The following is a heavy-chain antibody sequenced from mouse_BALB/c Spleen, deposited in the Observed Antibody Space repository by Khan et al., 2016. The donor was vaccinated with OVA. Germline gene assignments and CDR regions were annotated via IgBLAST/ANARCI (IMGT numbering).Heavy chain of an antibody. CDR2: ISTYYGDA. CDR1: GYTFTDYA. D-gene: IGHD1-2*01. V-gene: IGHV1S137*01. Sequence: QVQLKESGAELVRPGVSVKISCKGSGYTFTDYAMHWVKQSHAKSLEWIGVISTYYGDASYNQKFKGKATMTVDKSSSTAYMELDRLTSEDSAIYYCARPSTATAMDYWGQGTSVTVSS. CDR3: ARPSTATAMDY. J-gene: IGHJ4*01.